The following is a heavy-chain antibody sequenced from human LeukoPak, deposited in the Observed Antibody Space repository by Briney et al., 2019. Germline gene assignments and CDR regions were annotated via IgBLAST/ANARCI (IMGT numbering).Heavy chain of an antibody. CDR1: GFTFSSYA. CDR2: ISSSSSTI. V-gene: IGHV3-48*04. CDR3: ARDHFARSDTVTTFDY. Sequence: GGSLRLSCAASGFTFSSYAMSWVRQAPGKGLEWVSYISSSSSTIYYADSMKGRFTISRDNAKNSLYLQMNSLRAEDTAVYYCARDHFARSDTVTTFDYWGQGTLVTVSS. D-gene: IGHD4-17*01. J-gene: IGHJ4*02.